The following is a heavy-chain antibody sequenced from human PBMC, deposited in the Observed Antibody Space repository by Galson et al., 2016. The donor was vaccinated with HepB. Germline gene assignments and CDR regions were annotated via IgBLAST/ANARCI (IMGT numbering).Heavy chain of an antibody. CDR2: IWYDGSRK. J-gene: IGHJ2*01. Sequence: SLRLSCAASGFPFSSYGIHWVRQAPGKGLEWVAVIWYDGSRKYYVDSVRGRFTISRDNFKNMVYLQMNSLRAEDTAVYYCATQYRSGGSCYSAAPGYWYFDRWGRGTLVTVSS. CDR3: ATQYRSGGSCYSAAPGYWYFDR. CDR1: GFPFSSYG. V-gene: IGHV3-33*01. D-gene: IGHD2-15*01.